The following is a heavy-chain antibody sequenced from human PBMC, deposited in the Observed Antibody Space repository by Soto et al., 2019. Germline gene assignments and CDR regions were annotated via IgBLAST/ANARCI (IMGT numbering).Heavy chain of an antibody. CDR2: ISCCGGST. D-gene: IGHD6-19*01. CDR1: GFNFKKFA. J-gene: IGHJ4*02. CDR3: AKADGEQWLVPHLDN. V-gene: IGHV3-23*01. Sequence: EVQLLESGGGVVQPGGSLRLSCVASGFNFKKFAMAWVRQAPGEGLEWVSGISCCGGSTSYTDSVKGRFSIARDDSKNTLSLQMNSLRVEDTAQYYXAKADGEQWLVPHLDNWGQGTLVTVS.